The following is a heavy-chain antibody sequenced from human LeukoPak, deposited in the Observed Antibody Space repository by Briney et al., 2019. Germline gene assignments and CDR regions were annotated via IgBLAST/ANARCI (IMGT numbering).Heavy chain of an antibody. CDR3: ARRMTTEASNWFDP. J-gene: IGHJ5*02. V-gene: IGHV4-59*01. Sequence: SEALSLTCTVSGGSISSYYWSWIRQPPGKGLEWIGYIYYSGSTNYNPSLKSRVTISVDTSKNQFSLKLSSVTAADTAVYYCARRMTTEASNWFDPWGQGTLVTVSS. CDR1: GGSISSYY. D-gene: IGHD4-11*01. CDR2: IYYSGST.